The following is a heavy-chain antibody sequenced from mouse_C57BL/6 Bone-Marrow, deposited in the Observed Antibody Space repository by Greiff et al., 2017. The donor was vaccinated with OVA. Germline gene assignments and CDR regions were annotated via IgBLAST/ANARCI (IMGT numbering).Heavy chain of an antibody. CDR1: GYTFPSYW. CDR2: IYPGNSDT. J-gene: IGHJ2*01. CDR3: TRIYYGSRDFDY. D-gene: IGHD2-1*01. V-gene: IGHV1-5*01. Sequence: SGTVLARPGASVKMSCKTSGYTFPSYWMHWVKQRPGQGLEWIGAIYPGNSDTSYNQKFKGKAKLTAVTSASTAYMELSSLTNEDSAVYYCTRIYYGSRDFDYWGQGTTLTVSS.